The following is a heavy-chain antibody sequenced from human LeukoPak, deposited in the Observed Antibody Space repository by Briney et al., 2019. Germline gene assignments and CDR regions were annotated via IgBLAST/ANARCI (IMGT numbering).Heavy chain of an antibody. J-gene: IGHJ5*02. D-gene: IGHD3-10*01. CDR1: GGSISSYY. CDR3: AREILLWFGESRNWFDP. Sequence: SETLSLTCTVSGGSISSYYWSWIRQPPGKGLEWIGYIYYSGSTNYNPSLKSRVTISVDTSKNQFSLKLSSVTAADTAVYYCAREILLWFGESRNWFDPWGQGTLVTVSS. V-gene: IGHV4-59*01. CDR2: IYYSGST.